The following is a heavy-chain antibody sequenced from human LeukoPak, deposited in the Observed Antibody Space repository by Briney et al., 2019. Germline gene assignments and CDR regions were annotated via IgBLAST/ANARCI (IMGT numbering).Heavy chain of an antibody. CDR1: GASITNYY. V-gene: IGHV4-59*03. Sequence: PSETLSLTCSVSGASITNYYLTWVRRSPGKGLECIGYNHYSGGTNYTPSLKSRVTILIDATKNQFSLRLTSVTAADTAVYYCAPAPKYYYLDVWGKGTTVTVSS. CDR3: APAPKYYYLDV. CDR2: NHYSGGT. J-gene: IGHJ6*03.